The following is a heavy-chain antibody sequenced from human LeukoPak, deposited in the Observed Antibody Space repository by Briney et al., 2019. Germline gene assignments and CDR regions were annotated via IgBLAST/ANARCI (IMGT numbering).Heavy chain of an antibody. V-gene: IGHV4-30-4*01. CDR3: ARDYYDSSGYYDPQDNWFDP. D-gene: IGHD3-22*01. CDR1: SGSISSGDYY. CDR2: IYYSGST. J-gene: IGHJ5*02. Sequence: SETLSLTCTVSSGSISSGDYYWSWIRQPPGKGLEWIGYIYYSGSTYYNPSLKSRVTISVDTSKNQFSLKLSSVTAADTAVYYCARDYYDSSGYYDPQDNWFDPWGQGTLVTVSS.